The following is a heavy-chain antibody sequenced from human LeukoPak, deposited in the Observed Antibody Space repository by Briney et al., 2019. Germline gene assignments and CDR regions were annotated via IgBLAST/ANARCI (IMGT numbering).Heavy chain of an antibody. CDR2: ISGRGVST. V-gene: IGHV3-23*01. Sequence: GGSLRLSCAASGFTFSTYAMSWVRQAPGKGLEWVSAISGRGVSTSYADSVRGRFTISRDDSKNTLFLQMNSLTVEDTAVYYCAKAVPGIALDYWGQGTLVTVSS. J-gene: IGHJ4*02. CDR1: GFTFSTYA. D-gene: IGHD6-13*01. CDR3: AKAVPGIALDY.